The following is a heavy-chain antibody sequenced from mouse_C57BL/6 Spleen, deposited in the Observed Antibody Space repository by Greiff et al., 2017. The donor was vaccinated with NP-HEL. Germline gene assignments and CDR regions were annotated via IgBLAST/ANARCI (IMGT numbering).Heavy chain of an antibody. J-gene: IGHJ2*01. CDR1: GFTFSDYY. CDR2: INYDGSST. V-gene: IGHV5-16*01. Sequence: EVKLVESEGGLVQPGSSMKLSCTASGFTFSDYYMAWVRQVPEKGLEWVANINYDGSSTYYLDSLKSRFIISRDNAKNILYLQMSSLKSEDTATYYCARGPHYYGSSYDYFDYWGQGTTLTVSS. CDR3: ARGPHYYGSSYDYFDY. D-gene: IGHD1-1*01.